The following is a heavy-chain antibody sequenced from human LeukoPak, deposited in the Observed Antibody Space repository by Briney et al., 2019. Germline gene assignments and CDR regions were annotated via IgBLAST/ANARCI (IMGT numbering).Heavy chain of an antibody. V-gene: IGHV4-30-4*08. CDR1: GGSISSGDYY. Sequence: SETLSLTCTVSGGSISSGDYYWSWIRQPPGKGLEWIVYIYYSGSTYCNPSLKSRVTISVDTSKNQFSLKLSSVTAADTAVYYCARDSDYYDSSGQKWGQGTMVTVSS. CDR3: ARDSDYYDSSGQK. D-gene: IGHD3-22*01. J-gene: IGHJ3*01. CDR2: IYYSGST.